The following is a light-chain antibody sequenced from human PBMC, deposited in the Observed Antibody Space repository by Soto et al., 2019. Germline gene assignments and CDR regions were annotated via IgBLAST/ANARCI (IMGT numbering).Light chain of an antibody. J-gene: IGLJ1*01. V-gene: IGLV2-8*01. Sequence: QSALTQPPSASGSPGKSVTISCTGASSDVGGYNYVSWYQQHPGKAPKLMIYEVTKRPSGVPDRFSGSKSGNTASLTVSGLQPEDEADYYCSSYAGGNNAYVFGTGTQLTFL. CDR3: SSYAGGNNAYV. CDR2: EVT. CDR1: SSDVGGYNY.